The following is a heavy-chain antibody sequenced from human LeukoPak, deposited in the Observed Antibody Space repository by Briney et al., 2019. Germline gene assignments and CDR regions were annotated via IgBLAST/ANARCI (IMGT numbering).Heavy chain of an antibody. Sequence: SETLSLTCAVSGGSISSGGYSWSWIRQPPGKGLEWIGYIYRSGSTYYNPSLKSRVTISVDTSRNQFSLILSSVTAADTAVYYCYMRLPTTDYWSFDLWGRGTLVTVSS. V-gene: IGHV4-30-2*01. CDR1: GGSISSGGYS. CDR2: IYRSGST. CDR3: YMRLPTTDYWSFDL. J-gene: IGHJ2*01. D-gene: IGHD1-26*01.